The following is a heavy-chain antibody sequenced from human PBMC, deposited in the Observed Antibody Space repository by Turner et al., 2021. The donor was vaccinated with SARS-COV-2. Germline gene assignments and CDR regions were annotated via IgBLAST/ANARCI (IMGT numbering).Heavy chain of an antibody. CDR2: IYYSGST. J-gene: IGHJ6*02. D-gene: IGHD3-10*01. V-gene: IGHV4-39*01. Sequence: HLHLQESGPGLVKPSETLPLPCTVSGGALRSSNYYWGWIRQPPGKGLVWIGSIYYSGSTYYNPSLKSRVNISVDTSKNKFSLKLSSVTAADTAVYYCARLLNPGSYYYYYYGMDVWGQGTTVTVSS. CDR1: GGALRSSNYY. CDR3: ARLLNPGSYYYYYYGMDV.